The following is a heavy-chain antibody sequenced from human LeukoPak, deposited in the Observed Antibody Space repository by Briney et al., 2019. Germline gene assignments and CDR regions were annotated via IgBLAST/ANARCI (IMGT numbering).Heavy chain of an antibody. CDR2: ISPDGSGK. D-gene: IGHD1-26*01. CDR3: AKDSGTF. J-gene: IGHJ4*02. CDR1: GFTFSNSW. Sequence: GGSLRLSCVASGFTFSNSWMTWVRQAPGKGLEWVANISPDGSGKFYVESVKGRFTISRDNAKKSLFLQMNSLRVEDTALYYCAKDSGTFWGQGTLVTVSS. V-gene: IGHV3-7*04.